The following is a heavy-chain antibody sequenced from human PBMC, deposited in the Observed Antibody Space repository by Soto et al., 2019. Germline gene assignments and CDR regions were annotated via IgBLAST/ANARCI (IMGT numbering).Heavy chain of an antibody. CDR3: ARDIAADASGDFDY. D-gene: IGHD6-13*01. CDR2: IYYSGST. J-gene: IGHJ4*02. CDR1: GGSISSGGYY. Sequence: PSETLSLTCTVSGGSISSGGYYWSWIRQHPGKGLEWIGYIYYSGSTYYNPSLKSRVTISVDTSKNQFSLKLRSLRSDDTAVYYCARDIAADASGDFDYWGQGTLVTVSS. V-gene: IGHV4-31*03.